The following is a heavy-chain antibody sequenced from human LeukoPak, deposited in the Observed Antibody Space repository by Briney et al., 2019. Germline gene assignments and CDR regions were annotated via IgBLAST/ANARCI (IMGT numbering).Heavy chain of an antibody. CDR2: IYYSGST. Sequence: SETLSLTCTVSGGSISSYYWSWIRQPPGKGLEWIGYIYYSGSTNYNPSLKSQVTISVDTSKNQFSLKLSSVTAADTAVYYCARSVRSGGNYDFWSGYSFDLWGRGTLVTVSS. CDR3: ARSVRSGGNYDFWSGYSFDL. CDR1: GGSISSYY. D-gene: IGHD3-3*01. V-gene: IGHV4-59*08. J-gene: IGHJ2*01.